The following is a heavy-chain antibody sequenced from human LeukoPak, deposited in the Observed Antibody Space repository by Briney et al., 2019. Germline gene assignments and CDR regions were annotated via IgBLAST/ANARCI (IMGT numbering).Heavy chain of an antibody. Sequence: KPSETLSLTCAVYGGSFSVYYWNWIRQPPGKGLEWIGEINHSGSTNYNPSLKSRVTILVDTSKNQFSLKLSSVTAADTAVYYCARDVDTTSYWGQGTLVTVSS. CDR1: GGSFSVYY. D-gene: IGHD5-18*01. J-gene: IGHJ4*02. V-gene: IGHV4-34*01. CDR3: ARDVDTTSY. CDR2: INHSGST.